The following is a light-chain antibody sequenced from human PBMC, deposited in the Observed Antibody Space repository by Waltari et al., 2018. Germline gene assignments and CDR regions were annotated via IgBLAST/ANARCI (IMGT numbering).Light chain of an antibody. CDR2: AAS. V-gene: IGKV1-39*01. CDR3: QESYKTPPT. CDR1: QSITTY. J-gene: IGKJ4*01. Sequence: DIQMTQSPSSLSASIGDRVTITCRASQSITTYLNWYQQKQGKAPKLLIYAASSLQSGVPSRFSGSGSGTDFTLTISSLQPEDFATYSCQESYKTPPTFGGGTKVEIK.